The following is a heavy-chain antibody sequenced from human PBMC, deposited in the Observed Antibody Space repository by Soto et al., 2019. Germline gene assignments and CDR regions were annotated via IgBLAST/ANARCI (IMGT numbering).Heavy chain of an antibody. V-gene: IGHV4-59*08. Sequence: SETLSLTCTVSGGPISSYYWSWIRQPPGKGLEWIGYIYYSGSTSYNPSLRSRVTISVDTSKNQFSLKLSSVTAADTAVYYCARQAPHSSGWFWFDPWGQGTLVTVSS. D-gene: IGHD6-19*01. J-gene: IGHJ5*02. CDR1: GGPISSYY. CDR2: IYYSGST. CDR3: ARQAPHSSGWFWFDP.